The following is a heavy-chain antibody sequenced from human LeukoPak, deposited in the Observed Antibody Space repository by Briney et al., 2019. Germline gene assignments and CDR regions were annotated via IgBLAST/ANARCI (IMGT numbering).Heavy chain of an antibody. D-gene: IGHD4-23*01. CDR3: ARVLGGNPGWFGP. V-gene: IGHV4-30-4*01. Sequence: PSETLSLTCTVSGGSISSGDYYWSWIRQPPGKGLEWIGYIYYSGSTYYNPSLKSRVTISVDTSKNQFSLKLSSVTAADTAVYYCARVLGGNPGWFGPWGQGTLVTVSS. J-gene: IGHJ5*02. CDR1: GGSISSGDYY. CDR2: IYYSGST.